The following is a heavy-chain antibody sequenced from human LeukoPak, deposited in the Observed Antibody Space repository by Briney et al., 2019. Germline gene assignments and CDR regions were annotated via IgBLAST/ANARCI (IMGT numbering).Heavy chain of an antibody. CDR2: IIPIFGTA. Sequence: ASVTVSCKASGGTFSSYAISWVRQAPGQGLEWMGGIIPIFGTANYAQKFQGRVTITTDESTSTAYMELSSLRSEDTAVYYCARADIVVVPAASSHRYYYYYMDVWGKGTTVTVSS. J-gene: IGHJ6*03. V-gene: IGHV1-69*05. D-gene: IGHD2-2*01. CDR3: ARADIVVVPAASSHRYYYYYMDV. CDR1: GGTFSSYA.